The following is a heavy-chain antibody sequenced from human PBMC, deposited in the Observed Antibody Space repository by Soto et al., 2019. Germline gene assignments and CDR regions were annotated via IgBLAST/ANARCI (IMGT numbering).Heavy chain of an antibody. CDR3: ARGGYVLYSSGWYDFDY. J-gene: IGHJ4*02. CDR2: IIPIFGTA. CDR1: GYTFTSYY. Sequence: GASVKVSCKASGYTFTSYYMHWVRQAPGQGLEWMGGIIPIFGTANYAQKFQGRVTITADESTSTAYMELSSLRSEDTAVYYCARGGYVLYSSGWYDFDYWGQGALVTVSS. D-gene: IGHD6-19*01. V-gene: IGHV1-69*13.